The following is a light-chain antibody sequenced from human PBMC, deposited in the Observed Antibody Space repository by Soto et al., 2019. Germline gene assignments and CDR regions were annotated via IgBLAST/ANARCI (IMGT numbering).Light chain of an antibody. CDR2: SNN. Sequence: QSVLTQPPSASGTPGQRVTISCTGSSSNIGGDSVNWYQQLQGRAPKLLIYSNNQRPSGVPDRFSGSKSGTSASLAISGLQSEDEAEYYCATWDDSLNGPVFGGGTKLTVL. CDR1: SSNIGGDS. V-gene: IGLV1-44*01. CDR3: ATWDDSLNGPV. J-gene: IGLJ2*01.